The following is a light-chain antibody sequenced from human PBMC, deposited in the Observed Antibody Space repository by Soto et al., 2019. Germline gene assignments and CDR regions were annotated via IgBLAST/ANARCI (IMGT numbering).Light chain of an antibody. V-gene: IGKV3-11*01. CDR1: QSVSNS. CDR2: DAS. CDR3: QQRGNWPLT. Sequence: EVVLTQSPATLSLSPGERATLSCRASQSVSNSLAWYQQKPGQAPRLLSYDASNRATDIPARFSGSGSGTDFTLTISSLEPEEFAVYYCQQRGNWPLTFGGGTKVEIK. J-gene: IGKJ4*01.